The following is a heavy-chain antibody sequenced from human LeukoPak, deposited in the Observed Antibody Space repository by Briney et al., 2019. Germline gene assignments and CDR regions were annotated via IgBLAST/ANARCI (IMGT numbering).Heavy chain of an antibody. J-gene: IGHJ4*02. D-gene: IGHD2-15*01. V-gene: IGHV3-33*01. CDR3: ARDPNYCSGGSCSSGVTFLHY. CDR1: GFTFSSYD. CDR2: IWYDGGKT. Sequence: QPGGSLRLSCAASGFTFSSYDMHWVRQSPGKGLEWLALIWYDGGKTYYADSVRGRFTISRDNSKNTLYLQLNGLRAEDTAVYYCARDPNYCSGGSCSSGVTFLHYWGQGTLVTVSS.